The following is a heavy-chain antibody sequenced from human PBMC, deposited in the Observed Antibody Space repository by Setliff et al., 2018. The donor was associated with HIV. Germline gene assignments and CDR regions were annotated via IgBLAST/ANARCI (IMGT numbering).Heavy chain of an antibody. CDR1: GYTLSEYY. J-gene: IGHJ4*02. D-gene: IGHD3-10*01. CDR3: ATFLFRDSTDPYYRPPGDFPLYYFDY. V-gene: IGHV1-69-2*01. CDR2: IDPEDGET. Sequence: VASVKVSCKASGYTLSEYYMHWVQQAPGKGLEWMGRIDPEDGETLYAEKFRGSVTMTADMSTNTAYLELGSLRSEDTAVYYCATFLFRDSTDPYYRPPGDFPLYYFDYWAQGTLVTVSS.